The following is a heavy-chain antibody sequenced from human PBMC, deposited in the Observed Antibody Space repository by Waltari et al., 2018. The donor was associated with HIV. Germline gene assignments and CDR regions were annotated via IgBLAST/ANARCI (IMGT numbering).Heavy chain of an antibody. Sequence: QVQLVQSGGGGKKPGSPVKVSCKASGGTVVSSDTSWVRQAPGQGLEWMGAIIPIFGEAKYAQKFQGRLTITADESTSTAYMELSSLRSEDTAVYYCARVPDRSGYKRYAMDVWGQGTTVTVS. CDR2: IIPIFGEA. J-gene: IGHJ6*02. CDR3: ARVPDRSGYKRYAMDV. D-gene: IGHD3-22*01. V-gene: IGHV1-69*01. CDR1: GGTVVSSD.